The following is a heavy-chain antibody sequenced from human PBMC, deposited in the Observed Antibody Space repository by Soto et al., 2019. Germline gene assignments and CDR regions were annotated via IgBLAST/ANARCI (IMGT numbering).Heavy chain of an antibody. V-gene: IGHV4-39*02. J-gene: IGHJ5*02. CDR1: GGSINNNNFH. CDR2: IYYTGCT. Sequence: PSETLSLTCTVSGGSINNNNFHWGWIRQPPGKGLEWIGGIYYTGCTYYNPSLKSRVTISVDTSKNHFSLQVTSVTAADTAVYYCATYSTSSGWFDPWGQGTLVTVSS. D-gene: IGHD6-6*01. CDR3: ATYSTSSGWFDP.